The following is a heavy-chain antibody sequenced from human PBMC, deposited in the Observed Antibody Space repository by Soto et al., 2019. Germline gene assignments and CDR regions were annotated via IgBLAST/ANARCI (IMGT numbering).Heavy chain of an antibody. CDR2: ISYDGANR. J-gene: IGHJ6*02. Sequence: QVQLVQSGGGVVQPGRSLRLSCAASGFTFSTYAMHWVRQAPGQGLGGVAVISYDGANRYYADSVKGRFTISRDNSKDSLYLQVNSLRREDTALYYCARSWELPPENNRYYYGMDVWGQGSTVTVS. CDR1: GFTFSTYA. V-gene: IGHV3-30-3*01. CDR3: ARSWELPPENNRYYYGMDV. D-gene: IGHD1-26*01.